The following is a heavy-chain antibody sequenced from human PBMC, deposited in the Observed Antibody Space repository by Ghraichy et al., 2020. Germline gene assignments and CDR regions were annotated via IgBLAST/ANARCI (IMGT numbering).Heavy chain of an antibody. CDR1: GGTFSSYA. D-gene: IGHD3-10*01. Sequence: SVKVSCKASGGTFSSYAISWVRQAPGQGLEWMGGIIPIFGTANYAQKFQGRVTITTDESTSTAYMELSSLRSEDTAVYYCARDRYYYGSGSYYGYYYGMDVWGQGTTVTVSS. J-gene: IGHJ6*02. CDR2: IIPIFGTA. V-gene: IGHV1-69*05. CDR3: ARDRYYYGSGSYYGYYYGMDV.